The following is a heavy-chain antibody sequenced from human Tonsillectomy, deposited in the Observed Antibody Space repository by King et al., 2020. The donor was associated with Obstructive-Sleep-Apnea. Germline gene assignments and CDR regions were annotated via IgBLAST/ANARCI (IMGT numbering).Heavy chain of an antibody. CDR3: ARDPKEWQVQY. Sequence: VQLVESGGGVVQPGRSLRLSCAASVFTFSNYAMHWVCPAPGKGLEWVAVISYDGSNKYYADSVKGRFTISRDNSKNTLYLQMNSLRAEDTAVYYCARDPKEWQVQYWGQGTLVTVSS. V-gene: IGHV3-30*04. D-gene: IGHD6-19*01. J-gene: IGHJ4*02. CDR2: ISYDGSNK. CDR1: VFTFSNYA.